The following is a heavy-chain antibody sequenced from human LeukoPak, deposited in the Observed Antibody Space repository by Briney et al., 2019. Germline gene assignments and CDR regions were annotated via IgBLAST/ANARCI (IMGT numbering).Heavy chain of an antibody. D-gene: IGHD3-22*01. Sequence: GGSLRLSCAASGFTFSSYSMNWVRQAPGKGLEWVSSISSSSTYIYYADSVKGRFTVSRDNAKNSLYLQMNSPRAEDAAVYYCARVYDSSGYYSDYWGQGTLVTVSS. CDR1: GFTFSSYS. CDR2: ISSSSTYI. CDR3: ARVYDSSGYYSDY. J-gene: IGHJ4*02. V-gene: IGHV3-21*01.